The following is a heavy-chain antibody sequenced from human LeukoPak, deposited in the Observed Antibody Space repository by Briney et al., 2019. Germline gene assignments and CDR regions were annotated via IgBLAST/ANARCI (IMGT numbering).Heavy chain of an antibody. Sequence: GGSLRLSCAASGFTFSSYAMSWVRQAPGKGLEWVSAISGSGGSTYYADSVKGRFTISRDNSKNTLYLQMNSLRAEDKAVYYCAKQGRDWLRDYYYYMDVWGKGTTVTISS. V-gene: IGHV3-23*01. J-gene: IGHJ6*03. D-gene: IGHD3-9*01. CDR1: GFTFSSYA. CDR2: ISGSGGST. CDR3: AKQGRDWLRDYYYYMDV.